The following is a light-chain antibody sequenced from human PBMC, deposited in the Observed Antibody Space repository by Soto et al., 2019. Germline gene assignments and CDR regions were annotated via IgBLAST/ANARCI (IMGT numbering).Light chain of an antibody. CDR1: SSDAGGYNY. CDR2: EVS. CDR3: SSYAGSNNWV. Sequence: QSALTQPPSASGSPGQSVTISCTGTSSDAGGYNYVSWYQQHPGKAPKLMIYEVSKRPSGVPDRFSGSKSGNTASLTVSGLQAEDEADYYCSSYAGSNNWVFGGGTKLPS. J-gene: IGLJ3*02. V-gene: IGLV2-8*01.